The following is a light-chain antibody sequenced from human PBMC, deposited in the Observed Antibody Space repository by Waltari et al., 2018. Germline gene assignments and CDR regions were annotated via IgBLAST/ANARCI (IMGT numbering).Light chain of an antibody. V-gene: IGLV3-25*03. CDR3: QSADSSGTYFWV. Sequence: SYELTQPPSVSVSPGQTARITCSGDALPKKYAYWYQQKPGQAPALVIYKDSERPSGIPERFSGSSSGTTVTLTISGVQAEDEADYYCQSADSSGTYFWVFGGGTKLTVL. J-gene: IGLJ3*02. CDR1: ALPKKY. CDR2: KDS.